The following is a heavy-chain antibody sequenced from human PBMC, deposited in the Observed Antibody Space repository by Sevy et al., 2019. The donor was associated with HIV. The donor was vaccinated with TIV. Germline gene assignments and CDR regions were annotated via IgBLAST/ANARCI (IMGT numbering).Heavy chain of an antibody. CDR1: GYTFTSYD. CDR2: MNPNSGNT. J-gene: IGHJ6*02. V-gene: IGHV1-8*01. Sequence: ASVKVSCKASGYTFTSYDINWVRQATGQGLEWMGWMNPNSGNTGYAQKFQGRVTMTRNTSISTAYMELSSLRSEDTAVYYCARGRITIFGVAYQGYCYGMDVWGQGTTVTVSS. CDR3: ARGRITIFGVAYQGYCYGMDV. D-gene: IGHD3-3*01.